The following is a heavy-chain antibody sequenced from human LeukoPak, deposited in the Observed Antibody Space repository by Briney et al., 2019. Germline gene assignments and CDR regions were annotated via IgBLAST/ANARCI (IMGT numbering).Heavy chain of an antibody. CDR2: ITGWADKT. Sequence: GGSLRLSCAASGFTFSTYSMSWVRQAPGEGREWVSAITGWADKTHYGHSGKGRFTISRDNSKNIVYLKMNSLRAKDTAVYFCARPQVVVINPFDYWGQGTLVTVSS. CDR3: ARPQVVVINPFDY. J-gene: IGHJ4*02. V-gene: IGHV3-23*01. CDR1: GFTFSTYS. D-gene: IGHD3-22*01.